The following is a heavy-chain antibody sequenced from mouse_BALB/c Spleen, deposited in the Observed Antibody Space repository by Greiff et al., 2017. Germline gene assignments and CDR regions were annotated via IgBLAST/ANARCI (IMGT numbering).Heavy chain of an antibody. CDR2: IRLKSDNYAT. J-gene: IGHJ2*01. V-gene: IGHV6-6*02. CDR3: TRVQYYFDY. Sequence: DVKLVESGGGLVQPGGSMKLSCVASGFTFSSYWMSWVRQSPEKGLEWVAEIRLKSDNYATHYAESVKGKFTISRDDSKSRLYLQMNSLRAEDTGIYYCTRVQYYFDYWGQGTTLTVSS. D-gene: IGHD2-14*01. CDR1: GFTFSSYW.